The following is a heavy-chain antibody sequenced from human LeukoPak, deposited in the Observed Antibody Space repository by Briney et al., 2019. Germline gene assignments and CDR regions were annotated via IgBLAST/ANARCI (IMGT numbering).Heavy chain of an antibody. J-gene: IGHJ4*02. CDR2: VSGSGGSI. CDR1: GFTFSTYA. V-gene: IGHV3-23*01. D-gene: IGHD5-18*01. CDR3: ARGYSYGFFDY. Sequence: GESLKISCAASGFTFSTYAMNWVRQAPGKGLEWVSGVSGSGGSIWYAESVKGRFTISRDNSKNTLYLQMNSLRAEDTAVYYCARGYSYGFFDYWGQGTLVTVSS.